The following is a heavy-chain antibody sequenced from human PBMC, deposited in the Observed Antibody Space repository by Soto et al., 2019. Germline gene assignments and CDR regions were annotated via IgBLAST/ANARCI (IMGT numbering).Heavy chain of an antibody. CDR3: ARGRLVATSSGFDP. J-gene: IGHJ5*02. V-gene: IGHV3-23*04. Sequence: EVQLVETGGGLIQPGGSLRLSCAASGFTFSSYAMSWVRQAPGKGLEWVSAISGSGGSTYYADSVKGRFTISRDNSKNTLYLQMNSLRAEDTAVYYCARGRLVATSSGFDPWGQGTLVTVSS. CDR1: GFTFSSYA. D-gene: IGHD2-15*01. CDR2: ISGSGGST.